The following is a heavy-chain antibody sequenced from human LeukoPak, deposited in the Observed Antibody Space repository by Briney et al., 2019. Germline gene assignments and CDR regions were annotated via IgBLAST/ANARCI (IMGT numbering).Heavy chain of an antibody. V-gene: IGHV4-31*03. Sequence: KPSETLSLTCTVSGCSIISGGYYWSWIRQHPGKGLEWIGYIYYSGSTYYNPSLTSRVTISVDTSNNQFSLKLSSVTAADTAVYYCAIVSKKQGSGEVRFLEWSPYYYYYMDVWGKGTTVTVSS. D-gene: IGHD3-3*01. CDR2: IYYSGST. CDR1: GCSIISGGYY. CDR3: AIVSKKQGSGEVRFLEWSPYYYYYMDV. J-gene: IGHJ6*03.